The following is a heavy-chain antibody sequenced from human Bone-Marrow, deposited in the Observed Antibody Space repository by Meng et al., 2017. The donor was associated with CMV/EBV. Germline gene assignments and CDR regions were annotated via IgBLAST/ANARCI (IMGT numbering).Heavy chain of an antibody. Sequence: GESLKISCAASGFTFSSYAMSWVRQAPGKGLEWVSSISGSGGSTYYADSVKGRFTISRDNSKDTLYLQMNRLRAEDTAVYYCAANYYDNSGYYYTPGLLPNDYCGQRTLVSASS. CDR3: AANYYDNSGYYYTPGLLPNDY. V-gene: IGHV3-23*01. J-gene: IGHJ4*02. CDR2: ISGSGGST. D-gene: IGHD3-22*01. CDR1: GFTFSSYA.